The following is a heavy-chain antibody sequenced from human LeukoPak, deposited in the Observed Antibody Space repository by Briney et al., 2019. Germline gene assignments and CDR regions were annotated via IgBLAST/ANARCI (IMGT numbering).Heavy chain of an antibody. D-gene: IGHD3-10*01. V-gene: IGHV4-59*01. CDR1: GGSISSYY. CDR2: IYYSGST. J-gene: IGHJ3*02. Sequence: PSETLSLTCTVSGGSISSYYWSWIRQPPGKGLEWIGYIYYSGSTNYNPSLKSRVTISVDTSKNQFSLKLSSVTAADTAVYYCARVGITMVRGRRNAFDIWGQGTMVTVSS. CDR3: ARVGITMVRGRRNAFDI.